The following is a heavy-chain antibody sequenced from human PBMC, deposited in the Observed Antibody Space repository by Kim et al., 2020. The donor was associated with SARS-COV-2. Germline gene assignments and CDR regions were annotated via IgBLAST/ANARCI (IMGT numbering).Heavy chain of an antibody. V-gene: IGHV5-51*01. J-gene: IGHJ6*02. CDR3: ARPQALRRSAGGHYYYYYGMDV. D-gene: IGHD3-10*01. CDR2: IYPGDSDT. Sequence: GESLKISCKGSGYSFTSYWIGWVRQMPGKGLEWMGIIYPGDSDTRYSPPFQGQVTSPADKPNSTAYLQWSSLKASDTAMYYCARPQALRRSAGGHYYYYYGMDVWGQGTTVTVS. CDR1: GYSFTSYW.